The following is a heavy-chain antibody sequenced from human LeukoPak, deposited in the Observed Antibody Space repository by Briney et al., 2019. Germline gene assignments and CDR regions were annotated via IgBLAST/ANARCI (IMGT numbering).Heavy chain of an antibody. V-gene: IGHV1-18*01. D-gene: IGHD2-2*01. CDR1: GYTFSSYG. CDR3: AREGAYCSSTSCHLQNWFDP. CDR2: ISPYNGDT. J-gene: IGHJ5*02. Sequence: ASVRVSCKSSGYTFSSYGLNWVRQAPGQGLERMGWISPYNGDTNYPQKFQGRVTMTTDTSTSTAYMELRSLTSDDTAVYFCAREGAYCSSTSCHLQNWFDPWGQGTLVTVSS.